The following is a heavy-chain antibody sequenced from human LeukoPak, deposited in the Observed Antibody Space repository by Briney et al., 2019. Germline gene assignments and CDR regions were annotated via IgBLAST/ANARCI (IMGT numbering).Heavy chain of an antibody. D-gene: IGHD3-10*01. CDR3: ARDRGPRTGFMVREAYDY. CDR1: GFTFSDYW. CDR2: ISSDGDTT. Sequence: GGSLRLSCVASGFTFSDYWIHWVRQAPGKGLVWVSRISSDGDTTNYADSVKGRFTISRDNAKSTLYLQMNSLRVEDTAVYYCARDRGPRTGFMVREAYDYWAREPWSPSPQ. J-gene: IGHJ4*02. V-gene: IGHV3-74*01.